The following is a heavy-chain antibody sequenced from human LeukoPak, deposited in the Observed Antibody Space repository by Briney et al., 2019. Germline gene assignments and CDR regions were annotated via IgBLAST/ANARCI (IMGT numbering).Heavy chain of an antibody. CDR1: GGSISSRLHY. CDR2: IFQSGST. J-gene: IGHJ4*02. V-gene: IGHV4-30-2*01. D-gene: IGHD3-10*01. Sequence: SETLSLTCTVSGGSISSRLHYWSWIRQPEGKGLELIGYIFQSGSTYYNPSLKTRVTISIDTSKNQFSLNLNSVTAEDTAVYYCLAYGSGRRNFDYWGQGTLVTVSS. CDR3: LAYGSGRRNFDY.